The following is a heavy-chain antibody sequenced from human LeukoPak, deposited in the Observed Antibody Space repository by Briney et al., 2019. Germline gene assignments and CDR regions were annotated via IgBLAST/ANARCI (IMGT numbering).Heavy chain of an antibody. V-gene: IGHV4-59*01. CDR3: ARVSCSGGSCYSGDHYGMDV. D-gene: IGHD2-15*01. CDR1: GGSFSRYH. CDR2: IFYTGST. Sequence: SETLSLTCSISGGSFSRYHWSWIRQPPGKGLEWLGYIFYTGSTNYNPSLKSRVTISVDTSKNQFSLKLSSVTAADTAVYYCARVSCSGGSCYSGDHYGMDVWGQGTTVTVSS. J-gene: IGHJ6*02.